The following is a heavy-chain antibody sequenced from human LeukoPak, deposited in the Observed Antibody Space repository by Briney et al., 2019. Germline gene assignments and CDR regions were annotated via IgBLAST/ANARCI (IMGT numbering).Heavy chain of an antibody. CDR2: ISSSSSTI. Sequence: GGSLRLSCAASGFTFSSYSMNWVRQAPGKGLEWVSYISSSSSTIYYADSVKGRFTISRDNAKNSLYLQMNSLRAEDTAVYYCARGPIQLRPYYFDYWGQGTLVTVSS. D-gene: IGHD5-18*01. CDR1: GFTFSSYS. J-gene: IGHJ4*02. V-gene: IGHV3-48*01. CDR3: ARGPIQLRPYYFDY.